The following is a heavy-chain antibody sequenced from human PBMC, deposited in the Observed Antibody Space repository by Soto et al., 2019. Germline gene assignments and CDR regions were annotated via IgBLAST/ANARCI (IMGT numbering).Heavy chain of an antibody. CDR3: ARTSLVVTTQSGYGMDV. J-gene: IGHJ6*02. Sequence: SETLSLTCTVSGGSISSGGYYWSWIRQHPGKGLEWIGYIYYSGSTYYNPSLKSRVTISVDTSKNQFSLKLSSVTAADTAVYYCARTSLVVTTQSGYGMDVWGQGTTVTVSS. CDR2: IYYSGST. V-gene: IGHV4-31*03. CDR1: GGSISSGGYY. D-gene: IGHD2-21*02.